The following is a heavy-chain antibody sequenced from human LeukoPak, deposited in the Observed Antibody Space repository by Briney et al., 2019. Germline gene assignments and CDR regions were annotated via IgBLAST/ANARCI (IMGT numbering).Heavy chain of an antibody. CDR1: GFTFSSYE. CDR2: ISSGSTI. Sequence: GGSPRLSCAASGFTFSSYEMNWVRQAPGKGLGWVSYISSGSTIYDADSVKGRFTISRDNAKNSLYLQMNSLRAEDTAVYYCARESIAVAGAPFDYWGQGTLVTVSS. CDR3: ARESIAVAGAPFDY. V-gene: IGHV3-48*03. J-gene: IGHJ4*02. D-gene: IGHD6-19*01.